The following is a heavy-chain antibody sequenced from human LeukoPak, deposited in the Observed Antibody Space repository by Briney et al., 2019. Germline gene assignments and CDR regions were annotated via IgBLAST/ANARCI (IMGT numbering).Heavy chain of an antibody. CDR2: VGISSGNT. CDR3: ARDHNYALDN. CDR1: GFTFSDYS. Sequence: GRSLRLSCAASGFTFSDYSMNWVRQAPGKGLEWISWVGISSGNTKYAASVKGRFTISGDNAKNSLYLQMNSLRVEDTAVYYCARDHNYALDNWGQGTLVTVSS. J-gene: IGHJ4*02. D-gene: IGHD1-1*01. V-gene: IGHV3-48*04.